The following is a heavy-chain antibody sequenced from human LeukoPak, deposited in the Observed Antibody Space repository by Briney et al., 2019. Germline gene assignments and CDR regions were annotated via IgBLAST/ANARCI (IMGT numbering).Heavy chain of an antibody. CDR3: ARDRERRWELLPPRAFDI. Sequence: GASVKVSCKASGYTFTGYYIHWVRQAPGQGLEWMGWINPNNGGTNYAQKFQGRVTMTRDTSISTAYMELNRLTSDDTAVYYCARDRERRWELLPPRAFDIWGQGTMVTVSS. J-gene: IGHJ3*02. D-gene: IGHD1-26*01. CDR2: INPNNGGT. CDR1: GYTFTGYY. V-gene: IGHV1-2*02.